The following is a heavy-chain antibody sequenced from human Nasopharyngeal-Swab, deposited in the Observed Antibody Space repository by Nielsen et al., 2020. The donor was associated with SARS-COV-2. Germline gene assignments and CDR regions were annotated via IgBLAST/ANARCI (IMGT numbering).Heavy chain of an antibody. J-gene: IGHJ6*03. Sequence: GESLKISCKGSGYSFTSYWIGWVRQMPGKGLEWMGIIYPGDSDTRYSPSFQGQVTISADKSISTAYLQWSSLKASDTAMYYCARRGIAAHLDYYYYMDVWGKGTTVTVSS. CDR3: ARRGIAAHLDYYYYMDV. CDR1: GYSFTSYW. CDR2: IYPGDSDT. D-gene: IGHD6-13*01. V-gene: IGHV5-51*01.